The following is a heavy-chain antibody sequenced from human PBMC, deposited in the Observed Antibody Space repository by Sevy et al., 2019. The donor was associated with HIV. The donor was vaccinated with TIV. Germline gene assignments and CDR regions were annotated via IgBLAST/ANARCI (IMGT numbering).Heavy chain of an antibody. CDR3: ARVKDYGDYGAFDI. CDR2: ISSSSSYI. CDR1: GFTFNSHT. D-gene: IGHD4-17*01. J-gene: IGHJ3*02. V-gene: IGHV3-21*01. Sequence: GGSLRLSCADSGFTFNSHTMNWVCQAPGKGLELVSSISSSSSYIYYGDSVKGRFTISRDNAKSSLFLQMNSLRAEDTAIYFCARVKDYGDYGAFDIWGQGTMVTVSS.